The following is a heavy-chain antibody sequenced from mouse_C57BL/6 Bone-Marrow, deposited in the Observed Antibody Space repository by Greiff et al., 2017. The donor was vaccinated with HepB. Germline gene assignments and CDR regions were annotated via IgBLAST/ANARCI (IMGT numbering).Heavy chain of an antibody. D-gene: IGHD2-1*01. CDR2: IYPGDGDT. J-gene: IGHJ2*01. CDR3: AVYGNKDN. CDR1: GYAFSSSW. V-gene: IGHV1-82*01. Sequence: VQLQQSGPELVKPGASVKISCKASGYAFSSSWMNWVQQRPGKGLEWIGRIYPGDGDTNYNGKFKGKATLTADKSSSTAYMQLSSLTSEDSAVYFCAVYGNKDNWGQGTTLTVSS.